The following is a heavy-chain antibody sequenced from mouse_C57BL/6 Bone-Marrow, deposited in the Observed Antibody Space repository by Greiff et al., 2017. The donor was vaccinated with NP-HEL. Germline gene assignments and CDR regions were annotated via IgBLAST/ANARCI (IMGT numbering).Heavy chain of an antibody. CDR3: ARRGTVVAPFAY. Sequence: QVHVKQSGPELVRPGVSVKISCKGSGYTFTDYAMHWVKQSHAKSLEWIGVISTYYGDASYNQKFKDKATMTVDKSSSTAYMELARLTSEDSAVYYCARRGTVVAPFAYWGQGTLVTVSA. CDR2: ISTYYGDA. V-gene: IGHV1-67*01. J-gene: IGHJ3*01. D-gene: IGHD1-1*01. CDR1: GYTFTDYA.